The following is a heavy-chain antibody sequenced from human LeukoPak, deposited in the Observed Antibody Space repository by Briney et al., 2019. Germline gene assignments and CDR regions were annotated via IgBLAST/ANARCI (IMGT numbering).Heavy chain of an antibody. J-gene: IGHJ5*02. CDR1: GGSISSYY. D-gene: IGHD6-13*01. V-gene: IGHV4-4*07. CDR3: ARGGRYRSSWYWFDP. Sequence: SETLSLTCTVSGGSISSYYWSWIRQPAGKGLEWIGRIYTSGSTNYNPSLKSRVTMSVDTSKNQFSLKLGSVTAADTAVYYCARGGRYRSSWYWFDPWGQGTLVTVSS. CDR2: IYTSGST.